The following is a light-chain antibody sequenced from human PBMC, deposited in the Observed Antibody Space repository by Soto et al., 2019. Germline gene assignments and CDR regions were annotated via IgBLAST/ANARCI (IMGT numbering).Light chain of an antibody. CDR1: SSDVVGFIY. CDR2: EVS. Sequence: QSALTQPASVSGSPGQSITISCTGTSSDVVGFIYVSWYQHQPGKAPKLMIYEVSNRPSGVSNRFSGSKSGNTASLTISGLQAEDEVDYYCSSYTNRAHWVFGGGTQLTVL. J-gene: IGLJ3*02. V-gene: IGLV2-14*01. CDR3: SSYTNRAHWV.